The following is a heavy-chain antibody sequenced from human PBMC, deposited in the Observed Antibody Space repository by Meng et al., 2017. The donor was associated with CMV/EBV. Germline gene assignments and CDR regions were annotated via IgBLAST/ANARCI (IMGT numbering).Heavy chain of an antibody. CDR1: GGTFSSYA. V-gene: IGHV1-69*05. J-gene: IGHJ4*02. CDR3: ASNYDFWSGLDY. CDR2: IIPIFGTA. Sequence: SVKVSCKASGGTFSSYAISWVRQAPGQGFEWMGGIIPIFGTANYAQKFQGRVTITTDESTSTAYMELSSLRSEDTAVYYCASNYDFWSGLDYWGQGTLVTVSS. D-gene: IGHD3-3*01.